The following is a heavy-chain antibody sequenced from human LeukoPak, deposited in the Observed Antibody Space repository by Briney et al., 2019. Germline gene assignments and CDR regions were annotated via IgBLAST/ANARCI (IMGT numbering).Heavy chain of an antibody. CDR3: ARVCSSGWCNWFGP. V-gene: IGHV3-7*02. CDR2: IKQDGNEK. D-gene: IGHD6-19*01. Sequence: GGSLRLSCAASGFTFRSYWMTWVRQAPGKGLEWVANIKQDGNEKNYVDSVKGRFTISRDNAKNTLYLQMNSLRADDAAVYYCARVCSSGWCNWFGPWGQGTLVTVSS. J-gene: IGHJ5*02. CDR1: GFTFRSYW.